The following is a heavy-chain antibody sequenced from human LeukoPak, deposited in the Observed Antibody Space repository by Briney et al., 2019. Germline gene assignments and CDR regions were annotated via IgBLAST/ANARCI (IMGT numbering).Heavy chain of an antibody. Sequence: GASVKVSCKASGYTFTSHGISWVRQAPGQGLEWIGWNSAYNGNTNYAQKLQSRVTMTTDTSTSTAYMELRSLRSDDTAVYYCARDRARITIFGVDGGRNFDPWGQGTLVTVSS. V-gene: IGHV1-18*01. CDR1: GYTFTSHG. D-gene: IGHD3-3*01. CDR3: ARDRARITIFGVDGGRNFDP. J-gene: IGHJ5*02. CDR2: NSAYNGNT.